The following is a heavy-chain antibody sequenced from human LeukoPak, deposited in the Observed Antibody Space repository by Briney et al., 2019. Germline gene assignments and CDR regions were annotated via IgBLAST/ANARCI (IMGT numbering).Heavy chain of an antibody. CDR3: AKGDDYGDYYVSS. CDR1: GFTFSSYA. V-gene: IGHV3-23*01. D-gene: IGHD4-17*01. J-gene: IGHJ5*02. CDR2: ISGSGSVT. Sequence: GGSLRLSCAASGFTFSSYAMRWVRQAPGKELEWVTSISGSGSVTYYADSGKGRFTISRDKSKITLYPQMNSLTAEDAAVYYCAKGDDYGDYYVSSWGQGSLVTVSS.